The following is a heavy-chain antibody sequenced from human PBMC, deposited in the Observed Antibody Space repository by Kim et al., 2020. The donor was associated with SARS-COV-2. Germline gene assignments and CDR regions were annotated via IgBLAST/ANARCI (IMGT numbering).Heavy chain of an antibody. CDR3: ASSRCSSTSCYGAYYYYYYGMDV. V-gene: IGHV5-10-1*01. CDR2: IDPSDSYT. D-gene: IGHD2-2*01. Sequence: GESLKISCKGSGYSFTSYWISWVRQMPGKGLERMGRIDPSDSYTNYSPSFQGHVTISADKSISTAYLQWSSLKASDTAMYYCASSRCSSTSCYGAYYYYYYGMDVWGQGTTVTVSS. J-gene: IGHJ6*02. CDR1: GYSFTSYW.